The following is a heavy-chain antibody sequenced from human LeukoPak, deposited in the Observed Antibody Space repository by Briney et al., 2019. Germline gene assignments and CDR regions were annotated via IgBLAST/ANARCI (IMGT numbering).Heavy chain of an antibody. D-gene: IGHD3-22*01. CDR2: IRYDGSNK. CDR1: GFTFSSYG. Sequence: PGGSLRLSCAASGFTFSSYGMHWVRQAPGKGLEWVAFIRYDGSNKYYADSVKGRFTISRDNAKNSLYLQMSSLRAEDTAIYYCARDDSSGSYFFDYWGQGTLVTVSS. J-gene: IGHJ4*02. CDR3: ARDDSSGSYFFDY. V-gene: IGHV3-30*02.